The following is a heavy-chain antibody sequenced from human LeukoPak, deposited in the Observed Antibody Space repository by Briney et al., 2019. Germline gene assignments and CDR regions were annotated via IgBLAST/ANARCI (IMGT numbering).Heavy chain of an antibody. CDR1: GFSFSNFW. J-gene: IGHJ4*02. D-gene: IGHD2-2*01. CDR2: MNPDGSAT. V-gene: IGHV3-7*01. CDR3: ARTLVEVPGHSDLFDF. Sequence: GGSLRLSCGASGFSFSNFWMCWIRQAPGKGLERVANMNPDGSATYYLDSVKGRFTISRDNAKTSVYLQMNSLRPDDTAVYYCARTLVEVPGHSDLFDFWGQGTLVTVSS.